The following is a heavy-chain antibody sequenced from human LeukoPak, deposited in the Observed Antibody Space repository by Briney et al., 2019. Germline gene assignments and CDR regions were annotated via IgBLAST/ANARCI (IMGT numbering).Heavy chain of an antibody. CDR3: ARGLFDFDY. CDR1: GFTFSSYA. J-gene: IGHJ4*02. V-gene: IGHV3-30*14. D-gene: IGHD4/OR15-4a*01. CDR2: ISYDGSNK. Sequence: GGSLRLSCAASGFTFSSYAMHWVRQAPGKGLEWVAVISYDGSNKYYADSVKGRFTISRDNSKNTLYLQMNSLRAEDSAVYYCARGLFDFDYWGQGTLVTVSS.